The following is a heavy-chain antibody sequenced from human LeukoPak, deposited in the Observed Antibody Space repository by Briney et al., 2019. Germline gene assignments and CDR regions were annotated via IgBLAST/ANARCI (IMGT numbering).Heavy chain of an antibody. CDR2: IYYSGST. J-gene: IGHJ4*02. V-gene: IGHV4-39*01. D-gene: IGHD3-22*01. Sequence: SETLSLTCTVSGGSISSSSYYWGWIRQPPGKGLEWIGSIYYSGSTYYNPSLKSRVTISVDTSKNQFSLKLSSVTAADTAVYYCARVGDYYDSSGYLYYFDYWGQGTLVTVSS. CDR1: GGSISSSSYY. CDR3: ARVGDYYDSSGYLYYFDY.